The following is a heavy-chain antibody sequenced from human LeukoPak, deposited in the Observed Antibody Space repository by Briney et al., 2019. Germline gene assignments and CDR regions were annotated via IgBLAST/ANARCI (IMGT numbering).Heavy chain of an antibody. D-gene: IGHD3-22*01. Sequence: PGGSLRLSCAASGFTFSSYSINWVRQAPGKGLEWVSSVSSSTSFMYYADSVKGRFTISRDNAKNSLYLQMNSLRAEDTAVYYCARVGGVDSSDYYPFGYWGQGTLVTVSS. J-gene: IGHJ4*02. V-gene: IGHV3-21*01. CDR1: GFTFSSYS. CDR2: VSSSTSFM. CDR3: ARVGGVDSSDYYPFGY.